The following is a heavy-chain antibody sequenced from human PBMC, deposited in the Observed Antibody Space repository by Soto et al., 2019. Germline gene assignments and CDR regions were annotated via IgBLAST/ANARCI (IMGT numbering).Heavy chain of an antibody. CDR2: IRGSGGRT. Sequence: GGSLRLSCAASGFTFSSYAMSWVRQAPGKGLEWVSAIRGSGGRTYYAASVKGRITISRDNSKNTLYLQMNSLRAEDTAVYYCAKDHGAQLGAYWGQGTLVTVSS. J-gene: IGHJ4*02. CDR3: AKDHGAQLGAY. CDR1: GFTFSSYA. V-gene: IGHV3-23*01. D-gene: IGHD6-6*01.